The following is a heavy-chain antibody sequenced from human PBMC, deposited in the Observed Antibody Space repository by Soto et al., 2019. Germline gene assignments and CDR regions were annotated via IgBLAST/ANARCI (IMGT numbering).Heavy chain of an antibody. CDR2: VYPDDSAT. Sequence: GESLKISCNGSGYNFASSWIAWVRQMPGRGLEWMGMVYPDDSATRYSPSFQGQVTISADKSITTAYLQWSGLKASDTATYFCARHRGHTSGYYGTLDYWGQGTSVTVSS. CDR1: GYNFASSW. D-gene: IGHD3-22*01. V-gene: IGHV5-51*01. CDR3: ARHRGHTSGYYGTLDY. J-gene: IGHJ4*02.